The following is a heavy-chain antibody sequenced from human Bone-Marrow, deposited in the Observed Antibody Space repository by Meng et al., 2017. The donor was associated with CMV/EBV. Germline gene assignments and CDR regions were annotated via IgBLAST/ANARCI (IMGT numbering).Heavy chain of an antibody. CDR1: GFTFINYA. V-gene: IGHV3-23*01. J-gene: IGHJ4*02. Sequence: GESLKISCVASGFTFINYAMSWVRQAPGRGLEWVSAIGHKGDSTYYADSVKGRFTISRDNSKNTLYLQMNSLRAEDSAVYYCAKDMFRYYFDYWGQGTLVTVSS. D-gene: IGHD3-10*02. CDR3: AKDMFRYYFDY. CDR2: IGHKGDST.